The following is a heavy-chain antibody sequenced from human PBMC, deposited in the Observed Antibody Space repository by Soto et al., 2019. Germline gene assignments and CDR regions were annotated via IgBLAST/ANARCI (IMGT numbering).Heavy chain of an antibody. CDR3: ARDPGYYDSSGYFDY. J-gene: IGHJ4*02. Sequence: QVQLQESGPGLVKPSETLSLTCTVSGGSISSYYWSWIRQPPGKGLEWIGYIYYSGSTNYNPSLKSRVTISVDTSKNQFSPKLSSVTAADTAVYYCARDPGYYDSSGYFDYWGQGTLVTVSS. CDR2: IYYSGST. V-gene: IGHV4-59*01. CDR1: GGSISSYY. D-gene: IGHD3-22*01.